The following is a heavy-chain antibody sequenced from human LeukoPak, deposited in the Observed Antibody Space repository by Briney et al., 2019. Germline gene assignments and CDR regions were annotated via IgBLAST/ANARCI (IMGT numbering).Heavy chain of an antibody. J-gene: IGHJ6*02. CDR2: INPSGGST. D-gene: IGHD4-17*01. Sequence: ASVKVSFKASGYTFTSYYMHWVRQAPGQGLEWMGIINPSGGSTSYAQKFQGRVTMTRDTSISTAYMELSRLRSDDTAVYYCASNPSIPVTYGDYVDRYGMDVWGQGTTVTVSS. V-gene: IGHV1-46*01. CDR1: GYTFTSYY. CDR3: ASNPSIPVTYGDYVDRYGMDV.